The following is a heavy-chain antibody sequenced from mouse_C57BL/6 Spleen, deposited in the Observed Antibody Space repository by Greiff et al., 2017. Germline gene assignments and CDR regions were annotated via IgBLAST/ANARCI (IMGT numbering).Heavy chain of an antibody. Sequence: QVQLQQPDAELVKPGASVKISCKASGYTFTDHTIHWMKQRPEQGLEWIGYIYPRDGSTKYNEKFKGKATLTADKSSSTAYMQLNSLTSEDSAVYFCAGHDGYSYYAMDYWGQGTSVTVSS. CDR3: AGHDGYSYYAMDY. CDR1: GYTFTDHT. D-gene: IGHD2-3*01. V-gene: IGHV1-78*01. CDR2: IYPRDGST. J-gene: IGHJ4*01.